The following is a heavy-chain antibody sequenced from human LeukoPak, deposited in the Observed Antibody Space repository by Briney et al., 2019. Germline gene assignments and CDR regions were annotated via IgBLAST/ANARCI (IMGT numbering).Heavy chain of an antibody. V-gene: IGHV4-39*01. J-gene: IGHJ4*02. D-gene: IGHD2-2*01. CDR2: IYYSGST. CDR3: ARQGYCSSTSCYNRGFFDY. CDR1: GGSISSSSYY. Sequence: SETLSLTCTVSGGSISSSSYYWGWIRRPPGKGLEWIGSIYYSGSTNYNPSLKSRVTIYVDTSRNQFSLKLSSVTAADTAVYYCARQGYCSSTSCYNRGFFDYWGQGTLVTVSS.